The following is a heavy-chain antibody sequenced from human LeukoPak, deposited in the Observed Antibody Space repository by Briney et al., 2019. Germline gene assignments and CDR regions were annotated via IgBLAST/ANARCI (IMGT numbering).Heavy chain of an antibody. CDR3: ARGGGGGYYWVDY. CDR1: GGSISRGGYY. Sequence: PSETLSLTCTVSGGSISRGGYYWGWIRQHPGKGLEWIGYIYYSGRTYYNPSLKSLATISVDTSNTQFSLKMSSVTAEDTAGYYCARGGGGGYYWVDYWGQGTLVSVPS. V-gene: IGHV4-31*01. CDR2: IYYSGRT. J-gene: IGHJ4*02. D-gene: IGHD1-26*01.